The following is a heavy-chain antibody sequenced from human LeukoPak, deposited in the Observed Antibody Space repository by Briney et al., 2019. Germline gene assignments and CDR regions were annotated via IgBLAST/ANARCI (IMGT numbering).Heavy chain of an antibody. CDR1: GFTFSSYS. Sequence: GGSLRLSCAASGFTFSSYSMNWARQAPGKGLEWVSSISSSSSYIYYADSVKGRFTISRDNAKNSLYLQMNSLRAEDTAVYYCASDSSGLVDYWGQGTLVTVSS. D-gene: IGHD3-22*01. CDR3: ASDSSGLVDY. J-gene: IGHJ4*02. V-gene: IGHV3-21*01. CDR2: ISSSSSYI.